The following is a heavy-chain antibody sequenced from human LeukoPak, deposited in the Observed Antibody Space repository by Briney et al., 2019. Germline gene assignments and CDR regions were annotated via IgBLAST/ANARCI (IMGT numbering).Heavy chain of an antibody. D-gene: IGHD4-17*01. Sequence: GGSLRLSCAASGFTFSSYGMHWVRQAPGKGLEWVAVISYDGGNKYYADSVKGRFTISRDNSKNTLYLQMNSLRAEDTAVYYCAKGVSTTVTTGFDYWGQGTLVTVSS. V-gene: IGHV3-30*18. CDR3: AKGVSTTVTTGFDY. J-gene: IGHJ4*02. CDR2: ISYDGGNK. CDR1: GFTFSSYG.